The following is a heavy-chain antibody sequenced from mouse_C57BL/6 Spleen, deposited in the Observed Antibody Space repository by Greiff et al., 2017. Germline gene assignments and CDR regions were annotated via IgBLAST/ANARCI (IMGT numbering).Heavy chain of an antibody. CDR2: INPNYGTT. CDR1: GYSFTDYN. D-gene: IGHD1-1*01. J-gene: IGHJ2*01. V-gene: IGHV1-39*01. CDR3: ARAGALLRSYYFDY. Sequence: VQLQQSGPELVKPGASVKISCKASGYSFTDYNMNWVKQSNGKSLEWIGVINPNYGTTSYNQKFKGKATLTVDQSSSTAYMQLNSLTSEDSAVYYWARAGALLRSYYFDYWGQGTTLTVSS.